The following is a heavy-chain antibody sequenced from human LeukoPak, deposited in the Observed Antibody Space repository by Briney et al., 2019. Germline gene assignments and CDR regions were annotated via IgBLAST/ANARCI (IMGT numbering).Heavy chain of an antibody. V-gene: IGHV7-4-1*02. Sequence: GASVKVSCKASGYTFTSYGISWVRQAPGQGLEWMGWINTNTGNPTYAQGFTGRFVFSLDTSVSTANLQISSLKAEDTAVYYCARGGYVDTVGYWGQGTLVTVSS. D-gene: IGHD5-18*01. CDR2: INTNTGNP. J-gene: IGHJ4*02. CDR1: GYTFTSYG. CDR3: ARGGYVDTVGY.